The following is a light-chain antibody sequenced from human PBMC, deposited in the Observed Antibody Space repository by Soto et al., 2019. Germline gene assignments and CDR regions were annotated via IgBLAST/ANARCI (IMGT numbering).Light chain of an antibody. CDR2: DNN. Sequence: QSVLTQPPSVSAAPGQKVTISCSGSSSNIGNNYVSWYQQLPGTAPKLLIYDNNKRPSGIPDRFSASKSGTSATLGITGLQTGDEADYYCGTWDTSFVVFGGGTKLTVL. CDR1: SSNIGNNY. J-gene: IGLJ2*01. CDR3: GTWDTSFVV. V-gene: IGLV1-51*01.